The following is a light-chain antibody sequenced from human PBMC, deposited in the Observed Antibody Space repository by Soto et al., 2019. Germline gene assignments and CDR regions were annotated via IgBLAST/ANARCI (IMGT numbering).Light chain of an antibody. CDR3: QQYSSYPLT. J-gene: IGKJ4*01. Sequence: EFVLTQSPGTLSLSPGERATLSCRASQTVRNNYLAWYQQKPGQAPRLLIYDASSRATSIPDRFSGGGSGTDFPLTISRLEPEDFAAYYYQQYSSYPLTFGGGTKVDIK. CDR1: QTVRNNY. CDR2: DAS. V-gene: IGKV3-20*01.